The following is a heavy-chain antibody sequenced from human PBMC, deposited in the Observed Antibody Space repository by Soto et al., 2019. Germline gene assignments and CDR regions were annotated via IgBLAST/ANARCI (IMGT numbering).Heavy chain of an antibody. CDR2: ISGSGGTT. Sequence: EEQLLESGGGLVQPGGSLRLSCAASGFTFSTSAMSWVRQAPGKGLEWVSGISGSGGTTYYAGSLKGRFTISRDNSKNTLYLQMSSLRAEDTAVYYCAKDRGGAWFDPWGQGTLVTVSS. CDR1: GFTFSTSA. CDR3: AKDRGGAWFDP. D-gene: IGHD3-10*01. V-gene: IGHV3-23*01. J-gene: IGHJ5*02.